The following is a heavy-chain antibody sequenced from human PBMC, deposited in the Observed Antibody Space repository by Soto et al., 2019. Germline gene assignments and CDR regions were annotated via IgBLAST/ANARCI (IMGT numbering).Heavy chain of an antibody. CDR2: IYSGGST. CDR3: ARILYSNTFYYYYMDV. V-gene: IGHV3-53*04. D-gene: IGHD6-13*01. J-gene: IGHJ6*03. CDR1: GFAVTSNY. Sequence: GGSLRLSCAASGFAVTSNYMSWVRQAPGKGLEWVSIIYSGGSTYYADSVKGRFTISRHNSRNTLYLQMNSLRTEDTAVYYCARILYSNTFYYYYMDVWGKGTTVIVSS.